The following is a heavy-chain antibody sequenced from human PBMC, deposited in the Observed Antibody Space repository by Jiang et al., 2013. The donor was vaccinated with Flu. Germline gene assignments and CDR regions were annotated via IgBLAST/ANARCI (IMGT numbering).Heavy chain of an antibody. CDR1: DPLLTASG. Sequence: GESLKISVRDLDPLLTASGSAGCADAGRPGVDGIVYVGDFENRYSDSDTKYSPAFQGQVTMSADKSSRTAYLQWSSLKASDTAIYYCARLGGSLSGYGYGPDFDFWGQGTLVTVSS. V-gene: IGHV5-51*01. CDR3: ARLGGSLSGYGYGPDFDF. CDR2: VYVGDFENRYSDSDT. D-gene: IGHD5-18*01. J-gene: IGHJ4*02.